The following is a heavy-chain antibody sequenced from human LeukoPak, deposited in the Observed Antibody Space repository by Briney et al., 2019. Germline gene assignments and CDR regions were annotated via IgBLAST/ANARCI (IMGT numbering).Heavy chain of an antibody. CDR3: ASGVGDLYYFDY. D-gene: IGHD2-21*02. Sequence: PSETLSLTCTVSGGSISSYYWSWIRQPPGKGLEWIGYIYYSGSTDYNPSLKCRVTISVDTSKNQFSLKLSSVIAADTAVYYCASGVGDLYYFDYWGQGTLVTVSS. V-gene: IGHV4-59*01. CDR2: IYYSGST. J-gene: IGHJ4*02. CDR1: GGSISSYY.